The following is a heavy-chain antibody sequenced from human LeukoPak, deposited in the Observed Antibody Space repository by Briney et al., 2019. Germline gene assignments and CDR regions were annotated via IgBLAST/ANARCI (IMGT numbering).Heavy chain of an antibody. CDR1: GFAFSKYA. D-gene: IGHD6-19*01. V-gene: IGHV3-23*01. CDR2: ISASGRTP. CDR3: AKDIQWLEYFFDY. J-gene: IGHJ4*02. Sequence: QPGGALRLSCADSGFAFSKYAMSWVRPAPGEGLEWGSAISASGRTPYYADSVQGRSTISRDNSKNTLYLQMNSLRAEDTAIYYCAKDIQWLEYFFDYWGQGSLVTVSS.